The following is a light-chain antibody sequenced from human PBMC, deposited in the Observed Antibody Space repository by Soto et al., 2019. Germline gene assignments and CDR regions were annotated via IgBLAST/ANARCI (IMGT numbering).Light chain of an antibody. CDR1: QSLSSSY. CDR3: QPYGTAAIT. Sequence: EILSRQSLRTLALSPGERTTXSSRASQSLSSSYLAWYQQEGGEPRRLLICGACRGAADIAGGVGGGGSETGPTRTINRQEAEHFAEFYCQPYGTAAITFGQGTRLYIK. J-gene: IGKJ5*01. CDR2: GAC. V-gene: IGKV3-20*01.